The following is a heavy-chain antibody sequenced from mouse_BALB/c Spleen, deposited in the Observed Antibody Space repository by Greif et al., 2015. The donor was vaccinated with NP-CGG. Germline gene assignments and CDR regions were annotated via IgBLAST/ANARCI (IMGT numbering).Heavy chain of an antibody. V-gene: IGHV14-3*02. CDR3: AGGGNYVYYYAMDY. Sequence: VQLQQSGAELVKPGASVKLSCTASGFNIKDTYMHWVKQRPEQGLEWIGGIDPANGNTKYDPKFQGKATITADTFSNTAYLQLSSLTSEDTAVYYCAGGGNYVYYYAMDYWGQGTSVTVSS. CDR1: GFNIKDTY. CDR2: IDPANGNT. D-gene: IGHD2-1*01. J-gene: IGHJ4*01.